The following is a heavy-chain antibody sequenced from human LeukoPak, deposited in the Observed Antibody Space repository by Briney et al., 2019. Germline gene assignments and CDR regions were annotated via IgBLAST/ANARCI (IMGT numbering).Heavy chain of an antibody. CDR1: GFTVSNNY. D-gene: IGHD6-6*01. CDR3: AREAIAARHYYGMDV. J-gene: IGHJ6*02. CDR2: LYSGGST. Sequence: PGGSLRLSCAASGFTVSNNYMNWVRQAPGKGLEWVSVLYSGGSTYYADSVKGRFTISRDNSKNTLYLQVNTLRAEDTAVYYCAREAIAARHYYGMDVWGQGTTVTVSS. V-gene: IGHV3-53*01.